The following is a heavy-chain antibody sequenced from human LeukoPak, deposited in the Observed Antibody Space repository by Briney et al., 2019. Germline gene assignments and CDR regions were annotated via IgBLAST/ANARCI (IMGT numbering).Heavy chain of an antibody. CDR3: AKDDGYDFWSGLDY. J-gene: IGHJ4*02. CDR2: ISGSGGST. CDR1: GFTFSSYA. Sequence: GGSLRLSCAASGFTFSSYAMSWVRQAPGKGLEWVSAISGSGGSTYYADSVKGRFTISRDNSKNTLYLQMNSLRAEDTAVYYCAKDDGYDFWSGLDYWGQGTLVTVSS. V-gene: IGHV3-23*01. D-gene: IGHD3-3*01.